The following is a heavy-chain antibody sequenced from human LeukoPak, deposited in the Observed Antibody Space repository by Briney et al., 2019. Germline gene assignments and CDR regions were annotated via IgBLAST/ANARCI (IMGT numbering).Heavy chain of an antibody. J-gene: IGHJ4*02. D-gene: IGHD5-12*01. CDR1: GGSVSRGSYF. Sequence: KPSETLSLTCTVSGGSVSRGSYFWSWIRQPPGKGLEWIGSIYFSGSNNYNPSLKSRVTISSDTSKKQFSLKLSSVTAAGAAIYYCARDHGYSFDYWGQGALVTVSS. V-gene: IGHV4-61*01. CDR3: ARDHGYSFDY. CDR2: IYFSGSN.